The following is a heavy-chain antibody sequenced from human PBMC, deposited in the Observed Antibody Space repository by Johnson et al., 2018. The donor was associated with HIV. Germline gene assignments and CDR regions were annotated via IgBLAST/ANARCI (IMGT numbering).Heavy chain of an antibody. CDR2: IYSGGST. CDR1: GFTFHSYV. Sequence: VQLVASGGCLVQPGGSLRLSCAASGFTFHSYVMRWVRQAPCKGLEWVSVIYSGGSTYYADSVKGRFTISRDNSKNTLYLQMNSLRAEDTAVYYCATDGDGEYAWDIWGQGTMVTVSS. CDR3: ATDGDGEYAWDI. V-gene: IGHV3-66*02. J-gene: IGHJ3*02. D-gene: IGHD3-10*01.